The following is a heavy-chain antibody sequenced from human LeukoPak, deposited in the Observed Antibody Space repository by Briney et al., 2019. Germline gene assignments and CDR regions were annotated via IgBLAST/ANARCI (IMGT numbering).Heavy chain of an antibody. CDR1: GGSISSYY. CDR2: IYYSGST. Sequence: PSETLSLTCTVSGGSISSYYWSWIRQPPGKGLEWIGYIYYSGSTNYNPSLKSRVTISVDTSKNQFSLQLNSVTPEDTAVYYCARHPSMGQFDWWGQGTLVTVSS. D-gene: IGHD3-10*01. J-gene: IGHJ4*02. CDR3: ARHPSMGQFDW. V-gene: IGHV4-59*08.